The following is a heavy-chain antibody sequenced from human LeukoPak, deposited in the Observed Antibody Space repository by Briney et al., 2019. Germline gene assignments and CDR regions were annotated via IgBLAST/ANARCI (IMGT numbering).Heavy chain of an antibody. CDR2: IYYSGST. J-gene: IGHJ4*02. D-gene: IGHD2-2*01. V-gene: IGHV4-31*03. CDR1: GGSISSGGYY. CDR3: ARERVPAGTFDY. Sequence: PSETLSLTCTVSGGSISSGGYYWSWIRQHPGKGLEWIGYIYYSGSTYYNPSLKSRVTISVDTSKNQFSLKLSSVAAADTAVYYCARERVPAGTFDYWGQGTLVTVSS.